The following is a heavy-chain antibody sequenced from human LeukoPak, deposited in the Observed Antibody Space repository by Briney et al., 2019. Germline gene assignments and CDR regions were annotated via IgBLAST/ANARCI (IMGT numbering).Heavy chain of an antibody. V-gene: IGHV4-59*01. CDR1: GGSISSYY. D-gene: IGHD5-24*01. J-gene: IGHJ6*03. CDR3: ARDRDGYNYVRGYYYMDV. Sequence: SETLSLTCTVSGGSISSYYWSWIRQPPGKGLEWIGYIYYSGSTNYNPSLKSRVTISVDTAKNQFSLKLSSVTAADTAVYYCARDRDGYNYVRGYYYMDVWGKGTTVTVSS. CDR2: IYYSGST.